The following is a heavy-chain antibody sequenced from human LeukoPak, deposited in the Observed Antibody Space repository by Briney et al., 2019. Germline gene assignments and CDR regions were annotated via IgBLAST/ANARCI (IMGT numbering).Heavy chain of an antibody. J-gene: IGHJ3*02. D-gene: IGHD2-21*02. V-gene: IGHV3-53*01. Sequence: PGGSLRLACAVSGLTVSNNYTGSARLAPGKGREWVSVIYSGGSTYYADSVKGRFTISRDNSKNTVYLQMNSLRDEDTAVYYCAKEGGDTGLDAFDIWGQGTMVTVSS. CDR3: AKEGGDTGLDAFDI. CDR2: IYSGGST. CDR1: GLTVSNNY.